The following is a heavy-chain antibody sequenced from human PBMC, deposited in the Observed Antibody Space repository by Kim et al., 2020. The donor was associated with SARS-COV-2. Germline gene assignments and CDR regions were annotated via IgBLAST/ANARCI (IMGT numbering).Heavy chain of an antibody. CDR3: AKDIPPGVLREKWAFDD. CDR2: ISGSGGST. V-gene: IGHV3-23*01. D-gene: IGHD4-17*01. J-gene: IGHJ4*02. CDR1: GFTFSSYA. Sequence: GGSLRLSCAASGFTFSSYAMSWVRQAPGKGLEWVSAISGSGGSTYYADSVKGRFTISRDNSKNTLYLQMNSLRAEDTAVYYCAKDIPPGVLREKWAFDDWGQGTLVTVSS.